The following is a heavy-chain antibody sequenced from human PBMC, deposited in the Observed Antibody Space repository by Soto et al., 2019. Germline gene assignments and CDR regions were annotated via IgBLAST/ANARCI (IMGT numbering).Heavy chain of an antibody. D-gene: IGHD3-22*01. J-gene: IGHJ4*02. Sequence: QVQLVESGGGVVQPRRSLRLSCAASGFTFSSYGMHWVRQAPGKGLEWVAVISSDGSNKYYADSVKGRFTISRDNSKNTLFLQMNSLRPEDTAVYYCVGGYYFGDYWGQGTLVTVSS. V-gene: IGHV3-30*03. CDR3: VGGYYFGDY. CDR2: ISSDGSNK. CDR1: GFTFSSYG.